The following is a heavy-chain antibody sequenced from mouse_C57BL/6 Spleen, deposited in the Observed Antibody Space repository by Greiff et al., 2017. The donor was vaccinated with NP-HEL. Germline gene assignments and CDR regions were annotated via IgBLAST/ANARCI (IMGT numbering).Heavy chain of an antibody. V-gene: IGHV5-17*01. CDR1: GFTFSDYG. Sequence: DVQLVESGGGLVKPGGSLKLSCAASGFTFSDYGMHWVRQAPEKGLEWVAYISSGSSTIYYADTVKGRFTISRDNAKNTLFLQMTSLKSEDTAMYYCARGVVAFYAMDYWGQGTSVTVSS. CDR3: ARGVVAFYAMDY. J-gene: IGHJ4*01. CDR2: ISSGSSTI. D-gene: IGHD1-1*01.